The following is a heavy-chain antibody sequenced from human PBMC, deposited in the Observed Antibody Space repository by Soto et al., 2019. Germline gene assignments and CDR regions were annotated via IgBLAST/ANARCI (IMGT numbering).Heavy chain of an antibody. CDR3: AKEKSIMITFGGVIPNDY. CDR1: GGSISSSGRY. Sequence: LQLQESGPGLVKPSETLSLTCTVSGGSISSSGRYWGWIRQSPGKGLEWVSAISGSGGSTYYADSVKGRFTISRDNSKNTLYLQMNSLRAEDTAVYYCAKEKSIMITFGGVIPNDYWGQGTLVTVSS. D-gene: IGHD3-16*02. CDR2: ISGSGGST. V-gene: IGHV3-23*01. J-gene: IGHJ4*02.